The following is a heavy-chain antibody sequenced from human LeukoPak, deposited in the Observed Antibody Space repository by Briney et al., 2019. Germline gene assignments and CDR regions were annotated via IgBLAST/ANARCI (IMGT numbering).Heavy chain of an antibody. J-gene: IGHJ4*02. D-gene: IGHD2-2*01. Sequence: PGGSLRLSCAASGFTFSSYAMSWVRQAPGKGPEWVSAISGSGGSTYYADSVKGRFTISRDNSKNTLYLQMNSLRAEDTAVYYCAKDLPPPRVVPLTPPGYWGQGTLVTVSS. CDR2: ISGSGGST. CDR3: AKDLPPPRVVPLTPPGY. CDR1: GFTFSSYA. V-gene: IGHV3-23*01.